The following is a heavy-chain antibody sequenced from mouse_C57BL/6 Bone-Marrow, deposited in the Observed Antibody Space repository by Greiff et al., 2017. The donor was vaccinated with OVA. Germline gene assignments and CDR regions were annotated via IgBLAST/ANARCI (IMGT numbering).Heavy chain of an antibody. D-gene: IGHD2-1*01. J-gene: IGHJ4*01. Sequence: VQLQQSGPVLVKPGASVKMSCKASGYTFTDYYMNWVKQSHGKSLEWIGVINPYNGGTSYNQKFKGKATLTVDKSSSTAYMELNSLTSEDSAVYYCARDGNYEEGYYAMDYWGQGTSVTVSS. CDR2: INPYNGGT. CDR1: GYTFTDYY. CDR3: ARDGNYEEGYYAMDY. V-gene: IGHV1-19*01.